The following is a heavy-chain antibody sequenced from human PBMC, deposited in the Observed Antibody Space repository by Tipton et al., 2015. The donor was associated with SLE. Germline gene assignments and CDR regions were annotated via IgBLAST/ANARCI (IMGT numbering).Heavy chain of an antibody. CDR2: IYYSGST. CDR3: ARGVADLDSWGYFDY. J-gene: IGHJ4*02. D-gene: IGHD2-15*01. V-gene: IGHV4-59*11. CDR1: GGSISSHY. Sequence: TLSLTCTVSGGSISSHYWSWIRQPPGKGLEWIGYIYYSGSTNYNPSLKSRVTISVDTSKNQFSLKLSSVTAADTAVYYCARGVADLDSWGYFDYWGQGTLVTVSS.